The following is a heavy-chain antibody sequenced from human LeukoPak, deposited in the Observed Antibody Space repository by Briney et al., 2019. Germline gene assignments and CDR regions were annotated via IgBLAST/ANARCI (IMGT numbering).Heavy chain of an antibody. D-gene: IGHD5-12*01. CDR2: IKQDGSEK. V-gene: IGHV3-7*01. Sequence: PGGSLRLSCAVSGFTFSTYWMSWVRQAPGKGPEWVANIKQDGSEKYYVDSVKGRFTISRDNAKNSLYLQMNSLRAEDTAVYYCARDLRDIVATIDPGGRNWFDPWGQGTLVTVSS. J-gene: IGHJ5*02. CDR1: GFTFSTYW. CDR3: ARDLRDIVATIDPGGRNWFDP.